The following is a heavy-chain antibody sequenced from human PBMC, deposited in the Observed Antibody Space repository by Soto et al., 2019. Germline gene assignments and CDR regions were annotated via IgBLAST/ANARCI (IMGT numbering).Heavy chain of an antibody. CDR2: ISYDGSTK. V-gene: IGHV3-30-3*01. J-gene: IGHJ4*02. CDR1: GFSFSSYV. D-gene: IGHD3-22*01. CDR3: ARPLHFDSSGFHPLMY. Sequence: PGGSLRLSCAASGFSFSSYVMHWVRQAPGKGLEWVAVISYDGSTKYYADSVKDRFSISRDNAKNTLSLQMNSLRGEDTAVYFCARPLHFDSSGFHPLMYCGRGTLVTVSS.